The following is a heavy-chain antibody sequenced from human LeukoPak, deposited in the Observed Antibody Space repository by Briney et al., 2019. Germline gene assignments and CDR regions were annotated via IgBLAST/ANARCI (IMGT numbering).Heavy chain of an antibody. CDR3: ARDSGPIAAAGTFWFDP. CDR1: GFTFADYG. V-gene: IGHV3-20*04. J-gene: IGHJ5*02. D-gene: IGHD6-13*01. CDR2: VNWNGGST. Sequence: PWGSLRLSCAASGFTFADYGMSWVRHAPRKGLEWVCGVNWNGGSTGYADSVKGRFTIYRDNAKNYLYLQMNSLRAEDTAVYYCARDSGPIAAAGTFWFDPWGQGTLVTVSS.